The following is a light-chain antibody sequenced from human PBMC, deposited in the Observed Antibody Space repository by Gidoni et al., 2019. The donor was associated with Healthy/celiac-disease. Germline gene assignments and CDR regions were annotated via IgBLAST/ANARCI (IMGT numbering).Light chain of an antibody. J-gene: IGLJ2*01. CDR3: SSYTSSSTPVV. V-gene: IGLV2-14*01. CDR1: SSDVGGYNY. Sequence: QSALTQPASVSGCPGQSNPISCTGTSSDVGGYNYVSWYQQHPGKAPTLMLYEVSHRPSGVSKRFSGSKSGNTASLTISGLQAEDEADYYCSSYTSSSTPVVFGGGTKLTVL. CDR2: EVS.